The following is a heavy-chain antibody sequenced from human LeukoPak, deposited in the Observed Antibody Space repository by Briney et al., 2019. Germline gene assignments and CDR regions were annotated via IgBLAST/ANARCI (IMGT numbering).Heavy chain of an antibody. CDR1: GGSLSSYY. Sequence: SETLSLTCTVSGGSLSSYYWSWIRQPPGKGLEWIGYIYYSGSTNYNPSLKSRVTISVDTSKNQFSLKLSSVTAADTAVYYCARNYGSGSLGFDYWGQGTLVTVSS. J-gene: IGHJ4*02. D-gene: IGHD3-10*01. V-gene: IGHV4-59*01. CDR2: IYYSGST. CDR3: ARNYGSGSLGFDY.